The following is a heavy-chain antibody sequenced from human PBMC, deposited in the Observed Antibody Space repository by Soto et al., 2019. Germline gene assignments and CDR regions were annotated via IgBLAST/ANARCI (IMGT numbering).Heavy chain of an antibody. CDR3: ASLGYCSSTSCYVNAFDI. CDR2: IIPILGIA. V-gene: IGHV1-69*02. D-gene: IGHD2-2*01. J-gene: IGHJ3*02. Sequence: SVKVSCKASGGTFSSYTISWVRQAPGQGPEWMGRIIPILGIANYAQKFQGRVTITADKSTSTAYMELSSLRSEDTAVYYCASLGYCSSTSCYVNAFDIWGQGTMVTVSS. CDR1: GGTFSSYT.